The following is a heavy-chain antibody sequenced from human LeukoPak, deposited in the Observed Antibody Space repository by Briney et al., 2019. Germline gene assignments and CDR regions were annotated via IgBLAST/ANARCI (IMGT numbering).Heavy chain of an antibody. CDR3: AHRRRSSGWYYFDY. CDR2: TYWDDGK. V-gene: IGHV2-5*02. Sequence: SGPTLVNPTQTLTLTCTFSGISLSTSGVGVSWIRQPPGKALVGLPPTYWDDGKRYSPSLKSRLTITKDTSKNQVVLTMTNTDSVDAATYYCAHRRRSSGWYYFDYWGQGTLVTVSS. J-gene: IGHJ4*02. CDR1: GISLSTSGVG. D-gene: IGHD6-19*01.